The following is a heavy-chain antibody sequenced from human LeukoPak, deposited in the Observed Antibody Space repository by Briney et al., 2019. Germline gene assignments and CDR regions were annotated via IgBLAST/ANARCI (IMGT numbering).Heavy chain of an antibody. CDR3: ARQEEDYYDSSGYPYYFDY. CDR1: GGSISSGGYY. CDR2: IYYSGST. D-gene: IGHD3-22*01. V-gene: IGHV4-31*03. J-gene: IGHJ4*02. Sequence: TTSQTLSLTCTVSGGSISSGGYYWSWIRQHPGKGLEWIGYIYYSGSTYYNPSLKSRVTISVDTSKNQFSLKLSSVTAADTAVYYCARQEEDYYDSSGYPYYFDYWGQGTLVTVSS.